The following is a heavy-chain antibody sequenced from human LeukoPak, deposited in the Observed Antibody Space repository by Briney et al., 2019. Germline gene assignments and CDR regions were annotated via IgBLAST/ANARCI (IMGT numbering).Heavy chain of an antibody. D-gene: IGHD3-22*01. Sequence: PSETLSLTCAVYGGSFSGYYWSWIRQPPGKGLEWIGEINHSGSTNYNPSLTSRVTISVDTSKNQFSLKLSSVTAADTAVYYCARGTDYYDSSGYYFDYWGQGTLVTVSS. CDR1: GGSFSGYY. CDR3: ARGTDYYDSSGYYFDY. CDR2: INHSGST. V-gene: IGHV4-34*01. J-gene: IGHJ4*02.